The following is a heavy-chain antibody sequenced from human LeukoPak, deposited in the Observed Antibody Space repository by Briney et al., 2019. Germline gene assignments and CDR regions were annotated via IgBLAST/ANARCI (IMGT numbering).Heavy chain of an antibody. D-gene: IGHD3-22*01. CDR1: GGTFSSYA. CDR2: ISAYNGNT. V-gene: IGHV1-18*01. J-gene: IGHJ1*01. Sequence: ASVKVSCRASGGTFSSYAISWVRQAPGQGLEWMGWISAYNGNTNYAQRLQGRVTMTTDTSTSTAYMELRSLRSDDTAVYYCARDYYDSSGYPPLNFQHWGQGTLVTVSS. CDR3: ARDYYDSSGYPPLNFQH.